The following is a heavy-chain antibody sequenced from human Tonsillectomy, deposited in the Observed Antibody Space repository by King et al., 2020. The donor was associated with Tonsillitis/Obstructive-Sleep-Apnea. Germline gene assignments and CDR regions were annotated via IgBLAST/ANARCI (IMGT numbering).Heavy chain of an antibody. J-gene: IGHJ4*02. CDR2: IKAKTSGETT. V-gene: IGHV3-15*01. Sequence: VQLVESGGGLVKPGESLRLSCGVPGITFNDAWLGWVRQAPGKGLEWVALIKAKTSGETTHYAAPVNGRFTISRDDSEKTIYLQMNSLKTEDTAVYYCTTDVPNDIYPIDYWGQGTLVTVSP. CDR3: TTDVPNDIYPIDY. CDR1: GITFNDAW. D-gene: IGHD3-22*01.